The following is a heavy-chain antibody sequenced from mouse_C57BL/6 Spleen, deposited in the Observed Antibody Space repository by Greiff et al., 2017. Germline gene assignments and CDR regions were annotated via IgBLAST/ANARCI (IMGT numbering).Heavy chain of an antibody. Sequence: QVQLQQPGAELVKPGASVKLSCKASGYTFTSYWMQWVKQRPGQGLEWIGEIDPSDSYTNYNQKFKGKATLTVDTSSSTAYMQLSSLTSEDSAVYYCARSDYYGSSYPFDDWGQGTTLTVSS. CDR3: ARSDYYGSSYPFDD. J-gene: IGHJ2*01. D-gene: IGHD1-1*01. V-gene: IGHV1-50*01. CDR2: IDPSDSYT. CDR1: GYTFTSYW.